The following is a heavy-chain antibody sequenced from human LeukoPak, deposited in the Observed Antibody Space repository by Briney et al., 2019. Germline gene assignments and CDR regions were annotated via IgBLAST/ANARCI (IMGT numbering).Heavy chain of an antibody. Sequence: PGGSLRLSCVASGFTFSSHGMHWVRQAPGKGVEWVAVIWYDGSEKYYADSVKGGFIISRDNSKNMLYLQMNSLRPDDTAVYYCARWGNNKILDYWGQGTLVTVPS. CDR1: GFTFSSHG. J-gene: IGHJ4*02. V-gene: IGHV3-33*01. CDR3: ARWGNNKILDY. D-gene: IGHD7-27*01. CDR2: IWYDGSEK.